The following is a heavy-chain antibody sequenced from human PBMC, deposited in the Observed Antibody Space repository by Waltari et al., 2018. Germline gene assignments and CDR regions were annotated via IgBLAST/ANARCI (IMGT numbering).Heavy chain of an antibody. CDR1: GGSINSGSYY. V-gene: IGHV4-61*02. D-gene: IGHD6-19*01. CDR2: IYTSGSI. CDR3: AGGPGARPSSGRWSDAFEI. Sequence: QVQLQESGPGLVKPSQTLSLTCTVSGGSINSGSYYWSWIRQPAGKGLEWIGRIYTSGSINYNPSLKSRVTISVDTSKNQFSLKLGSVTAADAAMYCCAGGPGARPSSGRWSDAFEIWGQGTMVTVSS. J-gene: IGHJ3*02.